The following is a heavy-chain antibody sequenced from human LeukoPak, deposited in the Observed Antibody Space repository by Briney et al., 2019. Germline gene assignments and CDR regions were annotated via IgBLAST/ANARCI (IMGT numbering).Heavy chain of an antibody. Sequence: SETLSLTCTVSVGSISSSSYYRGWIRQPPGKGLEWIGSIYYSGSTYYNPSLKSRVTISVDTSKNQFSLKLSSVTAADTAVYYCARLLGSGWQQRYHWFDPWGQGTLVTVSS. V-gene: IGHV4-39*01. CDR1: VGSISSSSYY. CDR2: IYYSGST. D-gene: IGHD6-19*01. J-gene: IGHJ5*02. CDR3: ARLLGSGWQQRYHWFDP.